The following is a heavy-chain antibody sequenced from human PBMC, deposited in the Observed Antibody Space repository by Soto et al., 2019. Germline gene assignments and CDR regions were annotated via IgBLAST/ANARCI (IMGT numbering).Heavy chain of an antibody. Sequence: GSLKTSFQGCGYSFNNYWISWVRQMPGKGLEWMGNIDPSYSYSNYSPSFQGHVTISADKSISTAYLQWSSLQASETAMYYCSRLGSGWPLGGFDIWGQGTVVTVSS. CDR2: IDPSYSYS. CDR1: GYSFNNYW. CDR3: SRLGSGWPLGGFDI. D-gene: IGHD6-19*01. V-gene: IGHV5-10-1*01. J-gene: IGHJ3*02.